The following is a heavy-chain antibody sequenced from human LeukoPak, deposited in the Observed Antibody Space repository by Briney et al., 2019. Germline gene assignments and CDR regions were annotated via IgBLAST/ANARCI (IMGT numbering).Heavy chain of an antibody. J-gene: IGHJ5*02. CDR3: ARDEGFDP. V-gene: IGHV1-69*04. Sequence: SVKVSCKASGYTFTSYYMHWVRQAPGQGLEWMGRIIPILGIANYAQKFQGRVTITADKSTSTAYMELSSLRSEDTAVYYCARDEGFDPWGQGTLVTVSS. CDR1: GYTFTSYY. CDR2: IIPILGIA.